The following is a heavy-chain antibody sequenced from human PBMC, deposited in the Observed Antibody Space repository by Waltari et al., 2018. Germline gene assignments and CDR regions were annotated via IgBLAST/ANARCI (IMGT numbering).Heavy chain of an antibody. CDR1: GFAVSDNY. D-gene: IGHD3-16*01. J-gene: IGHJ4*02. CDR2: MYSGVGA. CDR3: ARGPPISAKWELCWFDY. Sequence: EVQVVESGGGLIQPGGSLRLSCAASGFAVSDNYMSWVRQAPGKGLEWVDGMYSGVGAYYADAVKGRFTISRDSSENTFYLQMSSLRVEDTAVYYCARGPPISAKWELCWFDYWGQGTLVTVSS. V-gene: IGHV3-53*01.